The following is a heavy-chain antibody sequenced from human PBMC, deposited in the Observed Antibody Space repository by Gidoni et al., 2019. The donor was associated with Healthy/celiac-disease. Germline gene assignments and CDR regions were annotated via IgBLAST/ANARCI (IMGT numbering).Heavy chain of an antibody. CDR1: GFTVSSNY. J-gene: IGHJ6*02. CDR2: IYSGGST. Sequence: EVQLVESGGGLVQPGGSLRLSCAASGFTVSSNYMSWVRQAPGKGLEWVSVIYSGGSTYYADSVKGRFTISRDNSKNTLYLQMNSLRAEDTAVYYCARVSGQDYYGMDVWGQGTTVTVSS. V-gene: IGHV3-66*01. CDR3: ARVSGQDYYGMDV.